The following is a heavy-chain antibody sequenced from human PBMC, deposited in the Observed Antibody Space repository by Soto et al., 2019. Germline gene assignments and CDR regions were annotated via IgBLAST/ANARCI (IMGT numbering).Heavy chain of an antibody. CDR2: ISTGGTYL. D-gene: IGHD2-2*01. CDR1: GFSFRTHT. V-gene: IGHV3-21*06. CDR3: VKGGEDITSPYGMDV. J-gene: IGHJ6*02. Sequence: GGSLRLSCVASGFSFRTHTLVWVRQAPGKGLEWVSYISTGGTYLEYAHSVKGRFTISRDDAADSVFLQMNSLKGDDTAVYYCVKGGEDITSPYGMDVWGQGATVTVSS.